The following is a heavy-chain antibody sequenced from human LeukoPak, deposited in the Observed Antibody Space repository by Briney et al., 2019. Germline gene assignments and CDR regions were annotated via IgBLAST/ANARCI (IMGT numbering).Heavy chain of an antibody. D-gene: IGHD3-22*01. J-gene: IGHJ4*02. CDR1: GGTFSSYA. V-gene: IGHV1-69*13. Sequence: SVKVSCKASGGTFSSYAISWVRQAPGQGLEWMGGIIPIFGTANYAQKFQGRVTITADESTSTAYMELSSLRSEDTAVYYCARDEYYYDSSGYYYYFDYWGQGTLVAVSS. CDR2: IIPIFGTA. CDR3: ARDEYYYDSSGYYYYFDY.